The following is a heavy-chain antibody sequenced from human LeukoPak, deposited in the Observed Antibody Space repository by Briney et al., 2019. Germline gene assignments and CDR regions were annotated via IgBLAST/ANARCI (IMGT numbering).Heavy chain of an antibody. CDR3: ARDDNSGHVSL. Sequence: PGGALRLSCAASGFTLSTYSMKWVRPAPGKGLEWVSYITSSSSYIYYADSVKGRFTISRDNAKNSLYLQMNSLRAEDTAVYYCARDDNSGHVSLWGQGTLVIVSS. J-gene: IGHJ4*02. CDR2: ITSSSSYI. V-gene: IGHV3-21*05. D-gene: IGHD3-22*01. CDR1: GFTLSTYS.